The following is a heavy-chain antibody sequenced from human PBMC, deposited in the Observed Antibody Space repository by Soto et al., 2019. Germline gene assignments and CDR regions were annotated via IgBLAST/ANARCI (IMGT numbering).Heavy chain of an antibody. D-gene: IGHD6-13*01. J-gene: IGHJ6*02. CDR1: GFTFSSYG. Sequence: LRLSCAASGFTFSSYGMHWVRQAPGKGLEWVAVISYDGSNKYYADSVKGRFTISRDNSKNTLYLQMNSLRAEDTAVYYCAKIDGYSSSWYSPGLYYYYGMDVWGQGTTVTSP. CDR3: AKIDGYSSSWYSPGLYYYYGMDV. CDR2: ISYDGSNK. V-gene: IGHV3-30*18.